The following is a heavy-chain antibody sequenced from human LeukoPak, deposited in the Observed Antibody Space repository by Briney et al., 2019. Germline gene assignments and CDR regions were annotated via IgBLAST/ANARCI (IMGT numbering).Heavy chain of an antibody. CDR2: INPNSGGI. J-gene: IGHJ4*02. Sequence: ASVKVSCKASGYTFTGYYMHWVRQAPGQGLEWMGWINPNSGGINYAQKFQGRVTMTRDTSISTAYMELSRLRSDDTAVYYCARGSITIFGVVIIPPLIDYWGQGTLVTVSS. CDR3: ARGSITIFGVVIIPPLIDY. V-gene: IGHV1-2*02. CDR1: GYTFTGYY. D-gene: IGHD3-3*01.